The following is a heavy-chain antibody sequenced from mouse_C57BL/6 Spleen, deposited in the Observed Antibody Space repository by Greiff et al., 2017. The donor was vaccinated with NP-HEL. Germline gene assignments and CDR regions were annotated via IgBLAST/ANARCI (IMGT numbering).Heavy chain of an antibody. D-gene: IGHD4-1*01. Sequence: VQLQQPGAELVMPGASVKLSCKASGYTFTSYWMHWVKQRPGQGLEWIGEIDPSDSYTNYNQKFKGKSTLTVDKSSSTAYMQLSSLTSEDSAVYYCARALSGTVYYFDYWGQGTTLTVSS. J-gene: IGHJ2*01. V-gene: IGHV1-69*01. CDR2: IDPSDSYT. CDR1: GYTFTSYW. CDR3: ARALSGTVYYFDY.